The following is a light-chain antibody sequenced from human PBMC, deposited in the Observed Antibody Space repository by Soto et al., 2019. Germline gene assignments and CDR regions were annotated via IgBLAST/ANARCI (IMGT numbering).Light chain of an antibody. CDR1: SSDVGGYNY. CDR2: DVS. J-gene: IGLJ1*01. Sequence: LTQPRSVSGSPGQSVTISCTGTSSDVGGYNYVSWYQQHPGKAPKLMIYDVSKRPSGVPDRFSGSKSGNTASLTISGLQAEDEADYYCCSYAGSYNYVFGTGTKVTVL. V-gene: IGLV2-11*01. CDR3: CSYAGSYNYV.